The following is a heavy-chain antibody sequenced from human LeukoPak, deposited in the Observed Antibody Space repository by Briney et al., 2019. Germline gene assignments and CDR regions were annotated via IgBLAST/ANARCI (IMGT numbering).Heavy chain of an antibody. CDR2: IKQDGSEK. Sequence: GGSLRLSCAASGFTFSSYWMSWVRQAPGKGLEWVANIKQDGSEKYYVDSVKGRFTISRDNAKNSLYLQMNSLRAEDTAVYYCARAARATNYYYMDVWGKGTTVTVSS. CDR1: GFTFSSYW. CDR3: ARAARATNYYYMDV. V-gene: IGHV3-7*01. D-gene: IGHD6-6*01. J-gene: IGHJ6*03.